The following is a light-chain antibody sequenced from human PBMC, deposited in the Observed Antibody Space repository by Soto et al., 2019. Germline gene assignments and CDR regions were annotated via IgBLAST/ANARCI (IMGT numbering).Light chain of an antibody. J-gene: IGKJ4*01. Sequence: DIQMTQSPSSLSASEGDRVTITCQASHAIINYLNWFHQKPGEAPKLLIFDAFKLETGVPSRFSGSGSGTDFTLTISSLQPEDIATYYCQQYDNLPVTFGGGTKVEIK. CDR1: HAIINY. CDR2: DAF. V-gene: IGKV1-33*01. CDR3: QQYDNLPVT.